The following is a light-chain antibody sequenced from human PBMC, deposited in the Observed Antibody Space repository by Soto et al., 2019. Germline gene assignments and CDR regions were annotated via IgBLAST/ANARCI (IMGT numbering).Light chain of an antibody. Sequence: QSALTQPASVSGSPGQSITISCTGTSSDVGNYNYVSWYQHHPGKAPKVMIYDVNNRPLGVSNRFSGSKSGNTASLTISGLQAEDEADYYCSSYTTGSTVVFGGGTKLTVL. V-gene: IGLV2-14*03. CDR3: SSYTTGSTVV. CDR2: DVN. CDR1: SSDVGNYNY. J-gene: IGLJ2*01.